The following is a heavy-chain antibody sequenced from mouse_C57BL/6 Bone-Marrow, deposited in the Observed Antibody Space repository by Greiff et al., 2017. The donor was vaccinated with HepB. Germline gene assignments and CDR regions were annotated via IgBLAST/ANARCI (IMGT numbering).Heavy chain of an antibody. J-gene: IGHJ4*01. CDR1: GYAFSSSW. Sequence: VKLQESGPELVKPGASVKISCKASGYAFSSSWMNWVKQRPGKGLEWIGRIYPGDGDTNYNGKFKGKATLTADKSSSTAYMQLSSLTSEDSAVYFCASPTVVATGDAMDYWGQGTSVTVSS. CDR3: ASPTVVATGDAMDY. V-gene: IGHV1-82*01. CDR2: IYPGDGDT. D-gene: IGHD1-1*01.